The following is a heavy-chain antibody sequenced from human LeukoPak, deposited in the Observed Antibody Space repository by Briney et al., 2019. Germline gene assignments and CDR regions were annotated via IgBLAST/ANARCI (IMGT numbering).Heavy chain of an antibody. CDR3: ARASAAGIHYHYYMDV. J-gene: IGHJ6*03. V-gene: IGHV3-48*03. CDR2: ISSSSSII. CDR1: GFTFSSYE. D-gene: IGHD6-13*01. Sequence: GGSLRLSCAASGFTFSSYEMNWVRQAPGKGLEWVSYISSSSSIIYYADSAKGRFTISRDNAKNSLFLQMNSLRADDTAVYYCARASAAGIHYHYYMDVWGKGTTVTVSS.